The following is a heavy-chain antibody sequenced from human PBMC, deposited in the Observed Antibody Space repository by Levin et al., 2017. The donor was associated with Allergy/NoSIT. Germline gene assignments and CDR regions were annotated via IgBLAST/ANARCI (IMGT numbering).Heavy chain of an antibody. D-gene: IGHD2-2*02. CDR3: ARDRDCTSTTCYTYDY. V-gene: IGHV3-33*01. J-gene: IGHJ4*02. Sequence: SCAASGFIFGSHGMHWVRQAPGKGLEWVAVIWYDGNYQYYADSVKGRFTISRDNSRNTLYLQMNSLRTEDTAMYYCARDRDCTSTTCYTYDYWGQGTLVTVSS. CDR1: GFIFGSHG. CDR2: IWYDGNYQ.